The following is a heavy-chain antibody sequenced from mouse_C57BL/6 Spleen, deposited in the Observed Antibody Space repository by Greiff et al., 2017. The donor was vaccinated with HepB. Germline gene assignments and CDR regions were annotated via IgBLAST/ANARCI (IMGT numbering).Heavy chain of an antibody. V-gene: IGHV1-18*01. D-gene: IGHD1-1*01. J-gene: IGHJ4*01. CDR3: ARGRVYYGSSSCMDY. CDR1: GYTFTDYN. Sequence: VQLQQSGPELVKPGASVKIPCKASGYTFTDYNMDWVKQSHGKSLEWIGDINPNNGGTIYNQKFKGKATLTVDKSSSTAYMELRSLTSEDTAVYYCARGRVYYGSSSCMDYWGQGTSVTVSS. CDR2: INPNNGGT.